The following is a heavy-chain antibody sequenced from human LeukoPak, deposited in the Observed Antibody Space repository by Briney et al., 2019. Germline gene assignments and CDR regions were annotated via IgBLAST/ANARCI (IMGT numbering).Heavy chain of an antibody. CDR2: INQDGSEK. J-gene: IGHJ5*02. D-gene: IGHD2-2*01. CDR1: GFTFRSYW. Sequence: GGSLRLSCAASGFTFRSYWMSWVRQAPGKGLEWVANINQDGSEKHYVDSVKGRFTISRDNAKNSLYLQMDSLRDEDTAVYYCARGVIVVVPAADNWFDPWGQGTLVTVSS. V-gene: IGHV3-7*01. CDR3: ARGVIVVVPAADNWFDP.